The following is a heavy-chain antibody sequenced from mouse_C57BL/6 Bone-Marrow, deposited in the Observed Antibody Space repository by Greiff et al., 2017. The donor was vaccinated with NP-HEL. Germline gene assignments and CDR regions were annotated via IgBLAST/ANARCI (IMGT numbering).Heavy chain of an antibody. J-gene: IGHJ4*01. CDR1: EYEFPSHD. V-gene: IGHV5-2*01. Sequence: EVQLVESGGGLVQPGESLKLSCESNEYEFPSHDMSWVRKTPEKRLELVAAINSDGGSTYYPATMERRFIISRDNTKKTLYLQMSSLRSEDTALYYCARQGYDYVPYYAMDYWGQGTSVTVSS. CDR3: ARQGYDYVPYYAMDY. CDR2: INSDGGST. D-gene: IGHD2-4*01.